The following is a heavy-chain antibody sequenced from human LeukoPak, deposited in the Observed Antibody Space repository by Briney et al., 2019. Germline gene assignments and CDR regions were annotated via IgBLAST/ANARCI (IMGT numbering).Heavy chain of an antibody. D-gene: IGHD4-17*01. V-gene: IGHV3-30*02. CDR3: ARDEGNTVTNWFDP. CDR1: GFTFSNYA. Sequence: GGSLRLSCAASGFTFSNYAMHWVRQAPGKGLEWVTFIRYDGSNTYYGDSVKGRFTISRDNSKNTLYLQMTSLRAEDTAVYYCARDEGNTVTNWFDPWGQGTLVTVSS. CDR2: IRYDGSNT. J-gene: IGHJ5*02.